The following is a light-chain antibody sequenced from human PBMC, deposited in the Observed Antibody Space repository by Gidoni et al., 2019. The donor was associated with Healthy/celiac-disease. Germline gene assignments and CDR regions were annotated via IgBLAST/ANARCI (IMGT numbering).Light chain of an antibody. CDR3: QQRSNWPPIT. CDR1: QSVSSY. J-gene: IGKJ5*01. V-gene: IGKV3-11*01. Sequence: EIVLTQSPATLSLSPGERATLSCRASQSVSSYLAWYQQKPGQAPRLLIYDAPNRATCIPARFSGSGSGTDFTLTISSLEPEDFAVYYCQQRSNWPPITFGQXTRLEIK. CDR2: DAP.